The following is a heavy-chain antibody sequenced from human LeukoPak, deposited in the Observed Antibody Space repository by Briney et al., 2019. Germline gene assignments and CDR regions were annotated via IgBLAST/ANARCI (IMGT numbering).Heavy chain of an antibody. CDR3: ARGPCDFWSGNYGMDV. V-gene: IGHV1-8*01. D-gene: IGHD3-3*01. Sequence: ASVKVSCKASGYTFTSYDINWVRQATGQGLEWMGWMNPNSGNTGYAQKFQGRVTMTRNTSISTAYMELSSLRSEDTAVYYCARGPCDFWSGNYGMDVWGQGTTVTVSS. CDR1: GYTFTSYD. CDR2: MNPNSGNT. J-gene: IGHJ6*02.